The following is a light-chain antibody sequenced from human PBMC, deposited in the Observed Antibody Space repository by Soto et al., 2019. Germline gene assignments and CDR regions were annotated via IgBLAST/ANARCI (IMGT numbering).Light chain of an antibody. CDR2: DVS. V-gene: IGLV2-14*01. J-gene: IGLJ1*01. CDR3: SSFTSSSTYV. CDR1: SSDVDGYNY. Sequence: QAVVTQPASVSGSPGQSITISCTGTSSDVDGYNYVSWYQQHPGKAPKLMMYDVSNRPSGVSNRFSGSKSGNTASLTISGLQAEDEADYYCSSFTSSSTYVFGSGTKVTVL.